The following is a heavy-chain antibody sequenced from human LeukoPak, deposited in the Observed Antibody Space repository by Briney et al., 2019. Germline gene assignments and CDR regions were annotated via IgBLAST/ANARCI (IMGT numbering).Heavy chain of an antibody. J-gene: IGHJ6*02. CDR1: GFPASTYD. D-gene: IGHD3-3*01. CDR3: TREWRGIASHYHGMDA. Sequence: PGGSLRLSCFASGFPASTYDMYWVRQAAGRGLEWVSAVGTNHDTYYLGSVKGRFTISREDAQNSFSLQMNNLRVEDTAVYYCTREWRGIASHYHGMDAWAKGPRSPSP. CDR2: VGTNHDT. V-gene: IGHV3-13*01.